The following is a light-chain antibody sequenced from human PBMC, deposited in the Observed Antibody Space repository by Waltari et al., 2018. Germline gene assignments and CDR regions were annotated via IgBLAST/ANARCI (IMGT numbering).Light chain of an antibody. CDR2: YDR. CDR1: NIGTSS. V-gene: IGLV3-21*04. J-gene: IGLJ1*01. Sequence: SYVVTQPPSVSVAPGETATITCGGDNIGTSSVHWYQQKAGQAPVLVIFYDRVRPSGIPDRFSGSNAGTTATLTISRVEAGDEARYYCHVWHPHVDPGVFGTGTEVTVL. CDR3: HVWHPHVDPGV.